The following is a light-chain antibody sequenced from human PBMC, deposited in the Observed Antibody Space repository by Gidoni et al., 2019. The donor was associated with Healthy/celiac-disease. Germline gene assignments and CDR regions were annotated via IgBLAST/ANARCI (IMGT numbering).Light chain of an antibody. CDR1: QGISSY. CDR2: AAS. CDR3: QQLNSYPPKNT. J-gene: IGKJ2*01. Sequence: DIQLTQSPSFLSASVGDRVTITCRASQGISSYLAWYQQKPGKAPKLLIYAASTLQSGVPSRFSGSGSGTEFTLTISSLQPEDFATYYCQQLNSYPPKNTFXQXTKLEIK. V-gene: IGKV1-9*01.